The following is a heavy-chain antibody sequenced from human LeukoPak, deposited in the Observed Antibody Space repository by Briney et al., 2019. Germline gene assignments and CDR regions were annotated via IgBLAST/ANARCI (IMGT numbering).Heavy chain of an antibody. J-gene: IGHJ5*02. D-gene: IGHD3-10*01. CDR3: ARRWAYYYGSGAYNWFDP. CDR1: GGSFSGYY. V-gene: IGHV4-34*01. Sequence: PSETLSLTCAVYGGSFSGYYWSWIRQPPGKGLEWIGEINHSGSTNYNPSLKNRVTISVDTSKNQFSLKLSSVTAADTAVYYCARRWAYYYGSGAYNWFDPWGQGTLATVSS. CDR2: INHSGST.